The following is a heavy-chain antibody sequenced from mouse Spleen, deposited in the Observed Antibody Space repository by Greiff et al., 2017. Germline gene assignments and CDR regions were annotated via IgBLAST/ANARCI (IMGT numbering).Heavy chain of an antibody. Sequence: EVQLQQSGAELVRPGASVKLSCTASGFNIKDDYMHWVKQRPEQGLEWIGWIDPENGDTEYASKFQGKATITADTSSNTAYLQLSSLTSEDTAVYYCTTHGYDYYWGQGTTLTVSS. CDR3: TTHGYDYY. CDR1: GFNIKDDY. J-gene: IGHJ2*01. CDR2: IDPENGDT. V-gene: IGHV14-4*01. D-gene: IGHD2-2*01.